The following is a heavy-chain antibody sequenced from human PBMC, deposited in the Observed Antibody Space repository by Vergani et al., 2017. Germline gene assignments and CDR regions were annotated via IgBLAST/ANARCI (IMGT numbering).Heavy chain of an antibody. CDR2: IWYDGSNT. J-gene: IGHJ4*02. D-gene: IGHD3-22*01. CDR1: GFKFSQFG. CDR3: ARSRYDSSGFSTIFRY. Sequence: VQLVESGGGVVQPGTSLRLSCEASGFKFSQFGMHWVRQGPGKGLEWVAIIWYDGSNTYYADSVKGRFTVSRDNSRNTLSLQMNSLRVEDTAVYYCARSRYDSSGFSTIFRYWGQGTRVTVS. V-gene: IGHV3-33*01.